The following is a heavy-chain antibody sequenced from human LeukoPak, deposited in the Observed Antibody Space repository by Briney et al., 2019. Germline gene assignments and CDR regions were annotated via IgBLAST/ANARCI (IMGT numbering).Heavy chain of an antibody. CDR3: ARGSSSWFDWFDT. Sequence: GGSLRLSCAASGFTFSIYSMIWVRQAPGKGLEWVSSISSSGDYTYYADSLKGRFTISRDNAKNSLYLQMNNLRVDDTAVFYCARGSSSWFDWFDTWGQGTLVTVSS. CDR2: ISSSGDYT. V-gene: IGHV3-21*06. CDR1: GFTFSIYS. D-gene: IGHD6-13*01. J-gene: IGHJ5*02.